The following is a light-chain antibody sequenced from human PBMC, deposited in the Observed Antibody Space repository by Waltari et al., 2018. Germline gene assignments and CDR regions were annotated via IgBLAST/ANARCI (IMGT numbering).Light chain of an antibody. CDR3: QQYGSSPLT. CDR2: GAS. J-gene: IGKJ4*01. Sequence: EIVLTQSPGTLSLSPGERATLPCRASQRVSNNYLAWYQQTLGQAPRLLIYGASSRATGISHRYSGSGSVTDFTLTIRRLEPEDFAVYYCQQYGSSPLTFGGGTKVEIK. CDR1: QRVSNNY. V-gene: IGKV3-20*01.